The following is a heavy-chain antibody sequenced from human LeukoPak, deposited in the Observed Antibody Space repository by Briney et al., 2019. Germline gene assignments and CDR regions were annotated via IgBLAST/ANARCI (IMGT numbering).Heavy chain of an antibody. CDR2: ISFDGTYR. Sequence: GGPLRLSCAASGFTFRTYGMHWVRQAPGKGLEWVAVISFDGTYRYYADSVKGRFTISRDNSENTLHLQMNSLRTEDTALYYCAKDWGREFASGSSYLDDWGLGTPVTVSS. V-gene: IGHV3-30*18. J-gene: IGHJ4*02. D-gene: IGHD3-10*01. CDR3: AKDWGREFASGSSYLDD. CDR1: GFTFRTYG.